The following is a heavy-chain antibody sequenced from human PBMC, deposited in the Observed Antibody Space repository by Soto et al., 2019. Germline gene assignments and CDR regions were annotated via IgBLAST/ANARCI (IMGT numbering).Heavy chain of an antibody. D-gene: IGHD3-22*01. Sequence: PGGSLRLSCAASGFTFSIPLIHRVRQAPGKGLVWVSLINGDGSTTSYADSVKGRFTISKDKAKKTLYLQMNSLRADDTAVYYCATSRSSGSQLEYWGQG. CDR1: GFTFSIPL. CDR2: INGDGSTT. J-gene: IGHJ4*02. CDR3: ATSRSSGSQLEY. V-gene: IGHV3-74*01.